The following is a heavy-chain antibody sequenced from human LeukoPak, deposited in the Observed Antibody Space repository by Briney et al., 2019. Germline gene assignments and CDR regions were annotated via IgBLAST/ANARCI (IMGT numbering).Heavy chain of an antibody. CDR3: ARDRGVGIASAGQTYYYYYGMDV. J-gene: IGHJ6*04. V-gene: IGHV1-69*13. D-gene: IGHD6-13*01. Sequence: GTSVKLSCKASGATFSSSAISWVRQAPGQGLEWRGGIIPIFGTANYAQKFQGRVTITADESTSTAYMELSRLRSEDTAVYYCARDRGVGIASAGQTYYYYYGMDVWGKGTAVSVFS. CDR1: GATFSSSA. CDR2: IIPIFGTA.